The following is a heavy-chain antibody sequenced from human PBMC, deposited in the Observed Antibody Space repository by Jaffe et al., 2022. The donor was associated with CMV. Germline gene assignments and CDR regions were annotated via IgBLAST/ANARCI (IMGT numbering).Heavy chain of an antibody. J-gene: IGHJ4*02. V-gene: IGHV3-9*01. D-gene: IGHD2-2*02. CDR2: ISWNSGSI. CDR3: AKERGYCSSTSCYIWGPYDY. Sequence: EVQLVESGGGLVQPGRSLRLSCAASGFTFDDYAMHWVRQAPGKGLEWVSGISWNSGSIGYADSVKGRFTISRDNAKNSLYLQMNSLRAEDTALYYCAKERGYCSSTSCYIWGPYDYWGQGTLVTVSS. CDR1: GFTFDDYA.